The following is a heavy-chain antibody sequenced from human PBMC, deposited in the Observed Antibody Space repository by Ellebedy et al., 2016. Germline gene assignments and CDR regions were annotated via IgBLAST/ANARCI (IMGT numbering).Heavy chain of an antibody. Sequence: GGSLRLXCAASGFTFSSYGMHWVRQAPGKGLEWVAVISYDGSNKYSADSVKGRFTISRDNSKNTLYLQMNSLRAEDTAVYYCAKDFYDFWSGPLDYWGQGTLVTVSS. V-gene: IGHV3-30*18. J-gene: IGHJ4*02. CDR2: ISYDGSNK. D-gene: IGHD3-3*01. CDR1: GFTFSSYG. CDR3: AKDFYDFWSGPLDY.